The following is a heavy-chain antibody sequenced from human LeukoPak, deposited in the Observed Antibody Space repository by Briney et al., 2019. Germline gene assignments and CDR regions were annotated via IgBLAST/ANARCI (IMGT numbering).Heavy chain of an antibody. D-gene: IGHD2-15*01. J-gene: IGHJ4*02. CDR3: ATGSGS. Sequence: GGSLRLSCAGSGFTFSDYYMTWIRQAPGKGLEWVSAIGGSGSSTHYADSVKGRFTISRDNSKNTLYLQMNSLRAEDTAVYYCATGSGSWGQGTRVTVSS. CDR2: IGGSGSST. V-gene: IGHV3-23*01. CDR1: GFTFSDYY.